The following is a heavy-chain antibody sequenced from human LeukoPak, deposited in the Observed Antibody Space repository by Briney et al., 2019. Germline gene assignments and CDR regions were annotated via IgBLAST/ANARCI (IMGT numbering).Heavy chain of an antibody. CDR2: INPNSGGT. V-gene: IGHV1-2*02. CDR1: GYTFTGYY. CDR3: ARVSYSSSFPMGV. D-gene: IGHD6-13*01. J-gene: IGHJ6*03. Sequence: ASVKVSCKASGYTFTGYYMHWVRQAPGQGLEWMGWINPNSGGTNYAQKFQGRVTMTRDTSISTAYMELSRLRSDDTAVYYCARVSYSSSFPMGVWGKGTTVTASS.